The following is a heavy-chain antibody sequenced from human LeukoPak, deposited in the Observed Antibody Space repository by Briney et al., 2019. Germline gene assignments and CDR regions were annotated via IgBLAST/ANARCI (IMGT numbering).Heavy chain of an antibody. D-gene: IGHD6-6*01. CDR2: ICAYNGNN. Sequence: ASVTVSCKASGCTFTSYGISWVRQAPGQGLEWIGWICAYNGNNNYAPMLQGRVNMTTDTSTNTAFMELRSLRSGDTAGFSFAGEYSSSPGYYG. V-gene: IGHV1-18*01. CDR1: GCTFTSYG. J-gene: IGHJ6*01. CDR3: AGEYSSSPGYYG.